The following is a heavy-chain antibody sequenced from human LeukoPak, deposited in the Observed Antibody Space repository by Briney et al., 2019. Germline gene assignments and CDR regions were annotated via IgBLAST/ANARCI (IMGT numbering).Heavy chain of an antibody. V-gene: IGHV3-21*01. J-gene: IGHJ3*02. CDR3: ARDNLWTYYAFDI. Sequence: PGGSLRLSCAASGFTFNTYNMNWVRQAPGKGLEWVSSISSSGAYIHYADSLKGRFTISRDNANNSLFLQIHSLRAEDTAVYYCARDNLWTYYAFDIWGQGTMVTVSS. CDR2: ISSSGAYI. CDR1: GFTFNTYN. D-gene: IGHD1-26*01.